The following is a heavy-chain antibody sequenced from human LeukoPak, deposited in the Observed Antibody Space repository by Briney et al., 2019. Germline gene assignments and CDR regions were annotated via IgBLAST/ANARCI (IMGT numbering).Heavy chain of an antibody. Sequence: SETLSLTCTVSGGSISSGSYYWSWIRQPAGKGLEWIGRIYTSGSTNYNPSLKSRVTISVDTSKNQFSLKLSSVTAADTAVYYCARDGIAAARYYFDYWGQGTLVTVSS. CDR1: GGSISSGSYY. J-gene: IGHJ4*02. CDR2: IYTSGST. V-gene: IGHV4-61*02. D-gene: IGHD6-13*01. CDR3: ARDGIAAARYYFDY.